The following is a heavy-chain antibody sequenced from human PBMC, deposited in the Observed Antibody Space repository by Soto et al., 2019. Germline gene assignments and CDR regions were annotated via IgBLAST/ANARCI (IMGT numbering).Heavy chain of an antibody. D-gene: IGHD2-15*01. CDR1: DGYIRSLAYC. Sequence: TSETLSLTSTVSDGYIRSLAYCWIRIRQPPGKGLEWIGSIYYSGSTNYNPSLKSRVTISVDTSKNQFSLKLSSVTAAGTAVYYCARRYGGTFDYWGQGTLVTVSS. V-gene: IGHV4-39*01. CDR3: ARRYGGTFDY. J-gene: IGHJ4*02. CDR2: IYYSGST.